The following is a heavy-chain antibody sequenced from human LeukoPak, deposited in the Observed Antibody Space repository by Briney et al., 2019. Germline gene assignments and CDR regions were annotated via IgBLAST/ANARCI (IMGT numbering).Heavy chain of an antibody. CDR3: ATVIGPNWFDP. V-gene: IGHV1-18*01. CDR1: GYTFTSYG. Sequence: ASVKVSCKASGYTFTSYGISWVRQAPGQGLEWMGWISAYNGNTNYAQKLQGRVTMTTDTSTSTAYTELRSLRSDDTAVYYCATVIGPNWFDPWGQGTLVTVSS. CDR2: ISAYNGNT. J-gene: IGHJ5*02. D-gene: IGHD1-26*01.